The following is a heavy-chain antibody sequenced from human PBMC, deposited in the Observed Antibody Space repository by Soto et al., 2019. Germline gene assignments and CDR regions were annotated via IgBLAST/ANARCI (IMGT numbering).Heavy chain of an antibody. CDR3: ARAIEMATIDY. V-gene: IGHV3-30-3*01. CDR1: GLPFISYA. CDR2: ISYDGSNK. J-gene: IGHJ4*02. D-gene: IGHD5-12*01. Sequence: QVQLVESGGGVVQPGRSLRLSCAASGLPFISYAMHWFRQAQGKGLEWVAVISYDGSNKYYADSVKGRFTISRDNSKNTLYLQMNSLRAEDTAVYYCARAIEMATIDYWGQGTLVTVSS.